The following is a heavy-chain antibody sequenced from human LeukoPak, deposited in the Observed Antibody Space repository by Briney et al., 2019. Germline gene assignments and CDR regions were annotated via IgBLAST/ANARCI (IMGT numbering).Heavy chain of an antibody. CDR1: GFTFSDYY. CDR3: ARGIDYGDYSPFDY. V-gene: IGHV3-11*01. D-gene: IGHD4-17*01. CDR2: ISSSGSTI. Sequence: PGGSLRPSCAASGFTFSDYYMSWIRQAPGKGLEWVSYISSSGSTIYYADSVKGRFTISRDNAKNSLYLQMNSLRAEDTAVYYCARGIDYGDYSPFDYWGQGTLVTVSS. J-gene: IGHJ4*02.